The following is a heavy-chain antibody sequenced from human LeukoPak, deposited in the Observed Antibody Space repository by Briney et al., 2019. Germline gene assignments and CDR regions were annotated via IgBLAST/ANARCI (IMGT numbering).Heavy chain of an antibody. CDR2: ISSSSNTI. V-gene: IGHV3-48*02. D-gene: IGHD1-26*01. J-gene: IGHJ4*02. Sequence: SGGSLRLSCAASGFTFSRYSMNWVRQAPGKGLEWVSYISSSSNTIYYADSVKGRFTISRDNAKNSLYLQMNSLRDEDTAVYYCVRDQRIVGTGNYFDYWGQGALVTVSS. CDR3: VRDQRIVGTGNYFDY. CDR1: GFTFSRYS.